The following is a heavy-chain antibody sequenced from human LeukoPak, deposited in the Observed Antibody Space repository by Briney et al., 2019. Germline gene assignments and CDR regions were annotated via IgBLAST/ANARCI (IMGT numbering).Heavy chain of an antibody. V-gene: IGHV3-43*01. J-gene: IGHJ6*02. CDR2: ISWDGGST. Sequence: GGSLRLSCAASGFTFDDYTMHWVRQAPGKGLEWVSLISWDGGSTYYADSVKGRFTISRDNSKNSLYLQMNSLRTEDTALYYCAKAATAGYYYGMDVWGQGTMVTVSS. CDR1: GFTFDDYT. D-gene: IGHD6-25*01. CDR3: AKAATAGYYYGMDV.